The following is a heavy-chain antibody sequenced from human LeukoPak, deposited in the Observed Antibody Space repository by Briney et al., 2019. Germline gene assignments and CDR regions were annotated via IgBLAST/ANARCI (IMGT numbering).Heavy chain of an antibody. CDR3: ARIEWERLGRAFDI. J-gene: IGHJ3*02. CDR1: GFTVSDNY. D-gene: IGHD1-26*01. V-gene: IGHV3-53*01. CDR2: IYSAGAT. Sequence: KPGGSLRLSCAASGFTVSDNYMTWVRQAPWKGLEWVSSIYSAGATHYAESVKGRFTISRDNSKNTLYLQMNSLRAEDMAVYYCARIEWERLGRAFDIWGQGTMVTVSS.